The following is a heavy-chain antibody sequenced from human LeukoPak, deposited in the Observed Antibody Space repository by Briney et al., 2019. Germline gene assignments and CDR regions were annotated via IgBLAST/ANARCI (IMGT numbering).Heavy chain of an antibody. J-gene: IGHJ3*02. CDR1: GFTFRNYA. CDR3: AKDYRGDYPRDGIDI. D-gene: IGHD3-10*01. CDR2: TDARGEGI. V-gene: IGHV3-23*01. Sequence: GGSLRLSCAASGFTFRNYAMSWVRQAPGKGLEWVSGTDARGEGIDYADSVKGRFTISRDNSKNTPYLQMSNLRAEDTALYYCAKDYRGDYPRDGIDIWGQGTMVTVSS.